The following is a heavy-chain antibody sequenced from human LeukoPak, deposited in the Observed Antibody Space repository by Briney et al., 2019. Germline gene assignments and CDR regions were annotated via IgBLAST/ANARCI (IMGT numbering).Heavy chain of an antibody. V-gene: IGHV3-74*01. Sequence: PGGSLRLSCAASGXTFSNYWMHWVRQAPGEGLVWVLRLNSDGSGTHYAASVKGRFTISRDNATNTLYLQMNSLRAEGTAFYYCERVVYCDDPNCPLEYWGQGTLVTVSS. CDR2: LNSDGSGT. CDR1: GXTFSNYW. CDR3: ERVVYCDDPNCPLEY. D-gene: IGHD2-21*01. J-gene: IGHJ4*02.